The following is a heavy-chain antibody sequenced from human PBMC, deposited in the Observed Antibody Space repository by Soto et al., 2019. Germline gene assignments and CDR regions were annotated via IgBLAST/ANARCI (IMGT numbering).Heavy chain of an antibody. Sequence: QVQLQESGPGLVKPSGTLSLTCAVSGGSISSSNWWSWVRQPPGKGLEWIGEIYHSGSTNYNPSLKSRVTISVDQSKNQFSLKLSSVTAADTAVYYCARGGDCSSTSCALDYWGQGTLVPVSS. CDR1: GGSISSSNW. J-gene: IGHJ4*02. CDR2: IYHSGST. D-gene: IGHD2-2*01. CDR3: ARGGDCSSTSCALDY. V-gene: IGHV4-4*02.